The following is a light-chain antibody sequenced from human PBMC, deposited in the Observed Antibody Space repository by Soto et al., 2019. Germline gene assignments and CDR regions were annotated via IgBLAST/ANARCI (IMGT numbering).Light chain of an antibody. CDR2: DAS. Sequence: DIQMTQSPSTLSASLGDRVTITCRASQSITGWLAWYQQKPGKAPKLLIYDASTLESGVPSRFSASGSGTEFTLTISSLQPDDFANYFCHQYNFYPWTFGQGTRVQIK. J-gene: IGKJ1*01. CDR1: QSITGW. V-gene: IGKV1-5*01. CDR3: HQYNFYPWT.